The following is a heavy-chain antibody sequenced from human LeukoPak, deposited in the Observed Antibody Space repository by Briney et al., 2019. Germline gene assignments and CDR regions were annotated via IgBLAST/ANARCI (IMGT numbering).Heavy chain of an antibody. D-gene: IGHD3-10*01. CDR3: AREGVLLWFGELRPTGWFDP. CDR2: INAGNGNT. CDR1: GYTFTSYA. V-gene: IGHV1-3*01. J-gene: IGHJ5*02. Sequence: ASVKVSCKASGYTFTSYAMHWVRQAPGQRLEWMGWINAGNGNTKYSQKFQGRVTITRDTSASTAYMELSSLRSEDTAVYYCAREGVLLWFGELRPTGWFDPWGQGTLVTVSS.